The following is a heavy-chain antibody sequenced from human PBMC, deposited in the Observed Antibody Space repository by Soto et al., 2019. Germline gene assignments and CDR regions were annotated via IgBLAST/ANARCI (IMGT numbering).Heavy chain of an antibody. Sequence: QVQLQESGPGLVKPSETLSLTCTVSGGSISSYYWSWIRQPPGKGLEWIGYIYYSGSTNYNPSLRSRATISVDTSKNQYSLRLSSVTAADTAVYYCARDRGAVVVVPAAPNGWFDPWGQGTLVTVSS. CDR1: GGSISSYY. CDR3: ARDRGAVVVVPAAPNGWFDP. V-gene: IGHV4-59*01. J-gene: IGHJ5*02. CDR2: IYYSGST. D-gene: IGHD2-2*01.